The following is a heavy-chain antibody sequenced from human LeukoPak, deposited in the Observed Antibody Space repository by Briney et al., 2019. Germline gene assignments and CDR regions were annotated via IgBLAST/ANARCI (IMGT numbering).Heavy chain of an antibody. CDR2: ISSRSSPI. D-gene: IGHD3-10*01. CDR3: ARQSRRGYFDY. J-gene: IGHJ4*02. Sequence: PGGSLTLSCEAPRFILSTYSMNWARQAPGKGLEWVSYISSRSSPIYYAHSVKGRFTISRDHAKNSLSLQMNSLRAEGTAVFCCARQSRRGYFDYWGQGALVTVSS. V-gene: IGHV3-48*01. CDR1: RFILSTYS.